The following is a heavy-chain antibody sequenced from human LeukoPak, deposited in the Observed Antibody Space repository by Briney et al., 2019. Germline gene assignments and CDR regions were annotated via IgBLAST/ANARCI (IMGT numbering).Heavy chain of an antibody. Sequence: GGSLRLSXAASGFTFSSYSMNWVRQPPGKGLEWLSSISSSSSYIYYADSVKGRFTISRDNAKNSLYLQMNSLRAEDTAVYYCARTIAAAGTTAFDIWGQGTMVTVSS. J-gene: IGHJ3*02. CDR1: GFTFSSYS. V-gene: IGHV3-21*01. CDR2: ISSSSSYI. CDR3: ARTIAAAGTTAFDI. D-gene: IGHD6-13*01.